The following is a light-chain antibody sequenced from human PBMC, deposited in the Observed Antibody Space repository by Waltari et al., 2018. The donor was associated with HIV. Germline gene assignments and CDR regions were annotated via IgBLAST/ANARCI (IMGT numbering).Light chain of an antibody. J-gene: IGLJ3*02. CDR1: SSNIGAGYD. CDR3: QSYDNGLSTWV. CDR2: SNS. Sequence: QSVLTQPPSVSGAPGQRVTISCSGRSSNIGAGYDVHWYQLLPGRAPKVVISSNSNRPSGVPGRFSGSKSGTSASLAITGLQAEDEGDYYCQSYDNGLSTWVFGGGTKLTVL. V-gene: IGLV1-40*01.